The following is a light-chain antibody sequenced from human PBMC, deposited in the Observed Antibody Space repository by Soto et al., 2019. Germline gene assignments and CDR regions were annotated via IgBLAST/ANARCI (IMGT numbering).Light chain of an antibody. V-gene: IGLV1-47*02. CDR3: AAWDDNLNAYV. Sequence: QPVLTQPPSASSTPGQTVTISCSGSTSNIGTFYVYWYQHLPGTAPKLLIYLGDQRASGVSDRFSGSKSGTSASLAINGLRSDDGADYYCAAWDDNLNAYVFGSGTKLTVL. CDR2: LGD. J-gene: IGLJ1*01. CDR1: TSNIGTFY.